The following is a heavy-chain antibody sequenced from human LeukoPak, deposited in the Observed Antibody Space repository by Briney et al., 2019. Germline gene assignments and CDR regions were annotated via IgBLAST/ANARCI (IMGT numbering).Heavy chain of an antibody. V-gene: IGHV3-48*04. CDR1: GFTFSSYS. D-gene: IGHD2-21*01. CDR2: ISSSSSTI. CDR3: ARDVIVVVNYCRDV. J-gene: IGHJ6*02. Sequence: GGSLRLSCAASGFTFSSYSMNWVRQAPGKGLEWVSYISSSSSTIYYADSVKGRFTISRDNAKNSLYLQMKSLRAEDTAVYYCARDVIVVVNYCRDVWGQGTTVTVSS.